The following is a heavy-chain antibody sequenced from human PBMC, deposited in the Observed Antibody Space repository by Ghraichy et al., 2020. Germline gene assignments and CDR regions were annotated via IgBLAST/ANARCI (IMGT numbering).Heavy chain of an antibody. CDR3: AKDARHYDFWSGYSPYYFDY. CDR2: ISGSGGST. J-gene: IGHJ4*02. V-gene: IGHV3-23*01. Sequence: GESLNISCAASGFTFSSYAMSWVRQAPGKGLEWVSAISGSGGSTYYADSVKGRFTISRDNSKNTLYLQMNSLRAEDTAVYYCAKDARHYDFWSGYSPYYFDYWGQGTLVTVSS. CDR1: GFTFSSYA. D-gene: IGHD3-3*01.